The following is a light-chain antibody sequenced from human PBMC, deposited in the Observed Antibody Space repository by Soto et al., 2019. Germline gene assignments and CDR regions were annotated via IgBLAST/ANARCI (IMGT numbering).Light chain of an antibody. CDR3: QQHNTYPMT. Sequence: DVQMTQSPSTLSASVGDTVTITCRASQTINSWLAWYQHRPGKGPKLLIYKTSTVEGGVPLRFSGSGSGTEFTLTISSLQPADSATYYCQQHNTYPMTFGQGTKVDIK. CDR1: QTINSW. J-gene: IGKJ1*01. CDR2: KTS. V-gene: IGKV1-5*03.